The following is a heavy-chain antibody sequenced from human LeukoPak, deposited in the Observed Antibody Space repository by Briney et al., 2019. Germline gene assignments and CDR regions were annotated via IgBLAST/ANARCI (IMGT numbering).Heavy chain of an antibody. Sequence: PGGSLRLSCAASGFAFSSHWMHWVRQVPGKGLEWVAVISYDGSNKYYADSVKGRFTISRDNSKNTLYLQMNSLRSEDTAVYYCARGRGGDGYNWLCYFDYWGQGTLVTVSS. J-gene: IGHJ4*02. CDR3: ARGRGGDGYNWLCYFDY. CDR1: GFAFSSHW. D-gene: IGHD5-24*01. CDR2: ISYDGSNK. V-gene: IGHV3-30*03.